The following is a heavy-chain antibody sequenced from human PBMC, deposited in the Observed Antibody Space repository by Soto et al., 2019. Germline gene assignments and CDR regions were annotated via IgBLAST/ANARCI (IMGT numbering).Heavy chain of an antibody. CDR2: IWYDGSNK. Sequence: GGSLRLSCAASGFTFSSYGMHWVRQAPGKGLEWVAVIWYDGSNKYYADSVKGRFTISRDNSKNTLYLQMNSLRAEDTAVYYCARDRDLTREWVYFDYWGQGTLVTVSS. CDR1: GFTFSSYG. D-gene: IGHD2-8*01. J-gene: IGHJ4*02. V-gene: IGHV3-33*01. CDR3: ARDRDLTREWVYFDY.